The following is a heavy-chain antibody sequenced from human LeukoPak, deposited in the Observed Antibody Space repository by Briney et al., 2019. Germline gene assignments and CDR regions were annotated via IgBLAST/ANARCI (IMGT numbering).Heavy chain of an antibody. D-gene: IGHD3-22*01. CDR2: IYYSGSS. Sequence: PSETLSLTCAVSGGSISSTGYCWAWIRQPPGKGRNWIGTIYYSGSSYHNTSRRSRITMYVYKYRNQFSLKLSSVDAADTAVYYSAKAGVRYYDSSGLYAFDFWGQGTTVTVSS. J-gene: IGHJ3*01. V-gene: IGHV4-39*01. CDR3: AKAGVRYYDSSGLYAFDF. CDR1: GGSISSTGYC.